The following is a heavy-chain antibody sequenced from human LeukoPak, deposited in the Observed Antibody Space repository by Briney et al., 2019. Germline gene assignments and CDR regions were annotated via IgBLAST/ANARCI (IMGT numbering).Heavy chain of an antibody. CDR1: GGSISSSSYY. CDR2: IKQDGSEK. V-gene: IGHV3-7*01. J-gene: IGHJ4*02. CDR3: ARERGKDGDYEIDY. D-gene: IGHD4-17*01. Sequence: ETLSLTCTVSGGSISSSSYYWGWIRQPPGKGLEWVANIKQDGSEKYYVDSVKGRFTISRDNAKNSLYLQMNSLRAEDTAVYYCARERGKDGDYEIDYWGQGTLVTVSS.